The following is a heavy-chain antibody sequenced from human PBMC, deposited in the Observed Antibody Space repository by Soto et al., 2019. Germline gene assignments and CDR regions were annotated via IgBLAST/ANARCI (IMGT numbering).Heavy chain of an antibody. CDR3: ARTGPPYNWHYSWWFDP. Sequence: QVQLQESGPGLVKPSETLSLTCTVSGGSISSYYWSWIRQPPGKGLEWIGYIYYSGSTNYNPSLEGRVTISGDTSKNRFSLTLSSVTAADTAVYYCARTGPPYNWHYSWWFDPWGQGTLVTVSS. D-gene: IGHD1-7*01. CDR2: IYYSGST. CDR1: GGSISSYY. J-gene: IGHJ5*02. V-gene: IGHV4-59*08.